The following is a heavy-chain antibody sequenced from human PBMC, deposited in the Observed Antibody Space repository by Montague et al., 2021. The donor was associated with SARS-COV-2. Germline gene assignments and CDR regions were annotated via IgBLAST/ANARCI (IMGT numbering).Heavy chain of an antibody. V-gene: IGHV4-34*01. CDR3: ARRLYSFGSGTYRD. Sequence: SETLSLTCTVPGGSFIGYYWGWIRQPPGKGLEWIGEINHNGNTQYNPSLKSRLTMSLDTSRTHISLQVTSMTAADTAVYFCARRLYSFGSGTYRDWGQGNLVTVSS. D-gene: IGHD3-10*01. CDR2: INHNGNT. CDR1: GGSFIGYY. J-gene: IGHJ4*02.